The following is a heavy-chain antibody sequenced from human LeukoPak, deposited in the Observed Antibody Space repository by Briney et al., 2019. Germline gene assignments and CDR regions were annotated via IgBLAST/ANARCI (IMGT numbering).Heavy chain of an antibody. CDR2: INHSGST. CDR1: GGSFSGYY. CDR3: DQLRCYFDL. J-gene: IGHJ2*01. Sequence: SETLSLTCAVYGGSFSGYYWSWIRQPPGKGLEWIGEINHSGSTNYNPSLKSRVTISVDTSKNQFSLKLSSVTAADTAVYYCDQLRCYFDLWGRGTMVTVSS. D-gene: IGHD5-24*01. V-gene: IGHV4-34*01.